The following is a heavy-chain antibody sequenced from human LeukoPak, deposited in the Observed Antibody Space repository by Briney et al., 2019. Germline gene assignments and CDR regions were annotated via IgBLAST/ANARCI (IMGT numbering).Heavy chain of an antibody. Sequence: GESLKISCNGSGYXFTSYWIDWVRQMPGKGLEWMGIIYPGDSDTRYSPSFQGQVTISADKSISTAYLQWSSLKASDTAMYYCARHPDYSNYADYWGQGTLVTVSS. J-gene: IGHJ4*02. D-gene: IGHD4-11*01. CDR2: IYPGDSDT. CDR3: ARHPDYSNYADY. V-gene: IGHV5-51*01. CDR1: GYXFTSYW.